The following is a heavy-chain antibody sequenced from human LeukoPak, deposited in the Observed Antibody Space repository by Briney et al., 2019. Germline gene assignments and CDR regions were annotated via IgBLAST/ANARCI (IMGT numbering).Heavy chain of an antibody. V-gene: IGHV3-30*02. Sequence: GGSLRLSCAASGFTFSSYGMHWVRQAPGKGLEWVAFIRYDGSNKYYADSVKGRFTISRDNSKNTLYLQMNSLRAEDTAVYYCANWGSSLPYYYYMDVWGKGTTVTVSS. D-gene: IGHD3-16*01. CDR2: IRYDGSNK. CDR3: ANWGSSLPYYYYMDV. J-gene: IGHJ6*03. CDR1: GFTFSSYG.